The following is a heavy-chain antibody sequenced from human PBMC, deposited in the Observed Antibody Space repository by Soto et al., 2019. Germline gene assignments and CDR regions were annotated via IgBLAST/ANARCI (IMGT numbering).Heavy chain of an antibody. CDR3: ARVSGTYGPFDY. Sequence: GGSLRLSCAASGFTFSSYAMHWVRQAPGKGLEWVAVISYDGSNKYYADSVKGRFTISRDNSKNTLYLQMNSLRAEDTAVYYCARVSGTYGPFDYWGQGTLVTVSS. V-gene: IGHV3-30-3*01. CDR2: ISYDGSNK. J-gene: IGHJ4*02. CDR1: GFTFSSYA. D-gene: IGHD3-3*01.